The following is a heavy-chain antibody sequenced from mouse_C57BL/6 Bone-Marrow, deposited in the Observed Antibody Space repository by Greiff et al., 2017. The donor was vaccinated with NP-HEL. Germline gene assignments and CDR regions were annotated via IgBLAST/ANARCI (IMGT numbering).Heavy chain of an antibody. J-gene: IGHJ2*01. CDR2: ISSGSSTI. CDR3: ARLTTVVAYYFDY. V-gene: IGHV5-17*01. CDR1: GFTFSDYG. Sequence: EVKLVESGGGLVKPGGSLKLSCAASGFTFSDYGMHWVRQAPEKGLEWVAYISSGSSTIYYADTVKGRFTISRDNAKNTLFLQMTSLRSEDTAMYYCARLTTVVAYYFDYWGQGTTLTVSS. D-gene: IGHD1-1*01.